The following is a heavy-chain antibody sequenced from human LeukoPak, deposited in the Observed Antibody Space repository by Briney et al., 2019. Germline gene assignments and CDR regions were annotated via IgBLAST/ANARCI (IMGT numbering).Heavy chain of an antibody. V-gene: IGHV4-59*01. J-gene: IGHJ6*03. Sequence: SESLSLTCTVSGGSISSYYWSWIRQPPGKGLEWIGYIYYSGSTNYNPSLKSRVTISVDTSKNQFSLKLSSVTAADTAVYYCARWDSWYGAYYMDVWGKGTTVTVSS. CDR3: ARWDSWYGAYYMDV. CDR1: GGSISSYY. D-gene: IGHD6-13*01. CDR2: IYYSGST.